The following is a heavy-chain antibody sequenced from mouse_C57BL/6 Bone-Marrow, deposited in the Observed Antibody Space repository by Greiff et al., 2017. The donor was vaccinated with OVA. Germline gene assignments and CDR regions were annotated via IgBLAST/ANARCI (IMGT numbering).Heavy chain of an antibody. CDR3: ARGGSMDY. CDR2: ISDGGSYT. CDR1: GFTFSGYA. Sequence: EVQGVESGGGLVKPGGSLKLSCAASGFTFSGYAMSWVRQTPEKRLEWVATISDGGSYTYYPDNVKGRFTISRDNAKNNLYLQMSHLKSEDTAMYYCARGGSMDYWGQGTSVTVSS. V-gene: IGHV5-4*01. D-gene: IGHD3-1*01. J-gene: IGHJ4*01.